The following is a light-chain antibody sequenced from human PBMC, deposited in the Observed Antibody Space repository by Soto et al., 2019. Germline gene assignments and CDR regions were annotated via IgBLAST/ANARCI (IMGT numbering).Light chain of an antibody. CDR1: RAITNH. J-gene: IGKJ4*01. CDR2: AAY. Sequence: DVQLTQSPSPLSASVGDRVSISCRASRAITNHLNWYQQKPGKAPILLVYAAYTLETGVPSRFSGSGSGTHFTLTIDNLQPEDVATYFCQQNYITPLTFGGGTKVEI. V-gene: IGKV1-39*01. CDR3: QQNYITPLT.